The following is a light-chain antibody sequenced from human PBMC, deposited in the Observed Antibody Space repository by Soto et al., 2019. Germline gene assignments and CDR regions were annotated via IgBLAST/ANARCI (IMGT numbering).Light chain of an antibody. CDR3: QQSYSTPPLT. Sequence: DIQMTQSPSSLSASVGDRVTITCRASQTISMYLNWYQQKPGKAPILLISAASSLESGVPSRLSGSRSGTEFTLTISSLQPEDCATYYCQQSYSTPPLTFGGGTKVEIK. CDR2: AAS. V-gene: IGKV1-39*01. CDR1: QTISMY. J-gene: IGKJ4*01.